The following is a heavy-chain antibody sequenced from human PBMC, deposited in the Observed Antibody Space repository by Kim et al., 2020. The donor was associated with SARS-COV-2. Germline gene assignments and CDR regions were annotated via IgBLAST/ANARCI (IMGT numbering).Heavy chain of an antibody. V-gene: IGHV1-69*13. J-gene: IGHJ6*02. CDR2: IIPIFGTA. Sequence: SVKVSCKASGGTFSSYAISWVRQAPGQGLEWMGGIIPIFGTANYAQKFQGRVTITADESTSTAYMELSSLRSEDTAVYYCARGRLAGGWYRFPQSSYMDVWGQGTTVTVSS. CDR1: GGTFSSYA. CDR3: ARGRLAGGWYRFPQSSYMDV. D-gene: IGHD6-19*01.